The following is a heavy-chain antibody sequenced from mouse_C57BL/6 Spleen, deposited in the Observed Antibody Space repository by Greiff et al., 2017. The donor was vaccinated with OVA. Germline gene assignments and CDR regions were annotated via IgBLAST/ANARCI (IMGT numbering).Heavy chain of an antibody. CDR2: IYPGDGDT. Sequence: VMLVESGAELVKPGASVKISCKASGYAFSSYWMNWVKQRPGKGLEWIGQIYPGDGDTNYNGKFKGKATLTADKSSSTAYMQLSSLTSEDSAVYFCARRTTVVYFDYWGQGTTLTVSS. D-gene: IGHD1-1*01. CDR3: ARRTTVVYFDY. J-gene: IGHJ2*01. CDR1: GYAFSSYW. V-gene: IGHV1-80*01.